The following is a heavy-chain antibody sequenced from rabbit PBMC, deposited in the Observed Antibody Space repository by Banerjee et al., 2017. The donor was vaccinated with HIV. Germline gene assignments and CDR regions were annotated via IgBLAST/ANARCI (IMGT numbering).Heavy chain of an antibody. D-gene: IGHD7-1*01. V-gene: IGHV1S45*01. Sequence: QEQLVESGGGLVKPGASLTLTCTASGFSFSSSDYMCWVRQAPGKGLEWISCIAGDSSGFTYSATWAKGRFTCSKPSSTTVTLQMTSLTVADTATYFCARDTGTSFSSYGMDLWGPGTLVTVS. CDR1: GFSFSSSDY. CDR2: IAGDSSGFT. CDR3: ARDTGTSFSSYGMDL. J-gene: IGHJ6*01.